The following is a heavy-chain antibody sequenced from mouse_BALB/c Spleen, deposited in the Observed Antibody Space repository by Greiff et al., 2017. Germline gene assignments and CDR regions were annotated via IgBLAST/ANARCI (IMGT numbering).Heavy chain of an antibody. D-gene: IGHD1-1*01. CDR2: IRNKANGYTT. J-gene: IGHJ4*01. Sequence: EVQLVESGGGLVQPGGSLRLSCATSGFTFTDYYMSWVRQPPGKALEWLGFIRNKANGYTTEYSASVKGRFTISRDNSQSILYLQMNTLRAEDSATYYCARAPYYYGSRRDYYAMDYWGQGTSVTVSS. CDR3: ARAPYYYGSRRDYYAMDY. V-gene: IGHV7-3*02. CDR1: GFTFTDYY.